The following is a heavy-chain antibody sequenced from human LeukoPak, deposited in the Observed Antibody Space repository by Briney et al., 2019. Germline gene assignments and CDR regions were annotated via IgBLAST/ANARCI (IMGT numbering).Heavy chain of an antibody. CDR2: INHSGST. CDR1: GGSISSYY. D-gene: IGHD3-22*01. Sequence: SETLPLTCTVSGGSISSYYWSWIRQPPGKGLEWIGEINHSGSTNYNPSLKSRVTISVDTSKNQFSLKQSSVTAADTAVYYCAGGRNYYDSSGYMPLDYWGQGTLATVSS. V-gene: IGHV4-34*01. J-gene: IGHJ4*02. CDR3: AGGRNYYDSSGYMPLDY.